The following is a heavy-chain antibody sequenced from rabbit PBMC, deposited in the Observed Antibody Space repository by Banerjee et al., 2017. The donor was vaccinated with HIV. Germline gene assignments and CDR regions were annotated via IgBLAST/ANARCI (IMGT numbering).Heavy chain of an antibody. CDR2: IYAGSSGST. CDR1: GFSLSSYA. J-gene: IGHJ4*01. D-gene: IGHD4-1*01. CDR3: ARDLAGVIGWNFGL. V-gene: IGHV1S45*01. Sequence: QEQLEESGGDLVKPGGTLTLTCTVSGFSLSSYAMCWVRQAPGKGLEWIACIYAGSSGSTYYASWAKGRFTISETSSTTVTLQMTSLTAADTATYFCARDLAGVIGWNFGLWGQGTLVTVS.